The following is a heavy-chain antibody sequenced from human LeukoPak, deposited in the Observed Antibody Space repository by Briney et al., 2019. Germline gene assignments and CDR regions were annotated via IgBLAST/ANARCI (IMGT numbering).Heavy chain of an antibody. Sequence: ASVKVSCKASGYTFTSYYMHWVRQAPGQGLEWMGIINPSGGSTSYAQKFQGRVTMTRDTSTSTVYMELSSLRSEDTAVFYCARAPNHGDIDYWGQGTLVTVSS. CDR3: ARAPNHGDIDY. CDR2: INPSGGST. CDR1: GYTFTSYY. J-gene: IGHJ4*02. V-gene: IGHV1-46*01. D-gene: IGHD2-21*02.